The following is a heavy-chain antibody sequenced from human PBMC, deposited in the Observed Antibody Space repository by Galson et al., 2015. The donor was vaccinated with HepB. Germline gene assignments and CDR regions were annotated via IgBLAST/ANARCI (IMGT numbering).Heavy chain of an antibody. D-gene: IGHD5-12*01. V-gene: IGHV3-23*01. CDR3: AKDGQWLRPYYFDY. CDR2: ISGSGGNT. Sequence: SLRLSCAASGFTFSSYAMGWVRQAPGKGLEWVSSISGSGGNTYYADSVKDRFTISRDNSKNTLYLQMNSLRAEDTAVYYCAKDGQWLRPYYFDYWGQGTLVTVSS. CDR1: GFTFSSYA. J-gene: IGHJ4*02.